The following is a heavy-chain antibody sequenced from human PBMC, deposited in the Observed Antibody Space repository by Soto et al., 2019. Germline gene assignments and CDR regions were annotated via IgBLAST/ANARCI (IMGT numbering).Heavy chain of an antibody. CDR1: GYTFTGYY. J-gene: IGHJ5*02. Sequence: ASVKVSCKASGYTFTGYYMHWVRQAPGQGLEWMGWINPNSGGTNYAQKFQGWVTMTRDTSISTAYMELSRLRSDDTAVYYCARDSIPIHGSGRTNSSDPWGQGTLVTLSS. CDR3: ARDSIPIHGSGRTNSSDP. V-gene: IGHV1-2*04. CDR2: INPNSGGT. D-gene: IGHD3-10*01.